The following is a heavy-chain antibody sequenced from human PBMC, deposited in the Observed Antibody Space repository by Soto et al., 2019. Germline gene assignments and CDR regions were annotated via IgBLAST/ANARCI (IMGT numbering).Heavy chain of an antibody. V-gene: IGHV1-2*04. CDR3: ARGPPPNRYCSGGSCYSSAFDI. CDR1: GYTFTGYY. Sequence: EASVKVSCKASGYTFTGYYMHWVRQAPEQGLEWMGWINPNSGGTNYAQKFQGWVTMTRDTSISTAYMELSRLRSDDTAVYYCARGPPPNRYCSGGSCYSSAFDIWGQGTMVTVSS. D-gene: IGHD2-15*01. J-gene: IGHJ3*02. CDR2: INPNSGGT.